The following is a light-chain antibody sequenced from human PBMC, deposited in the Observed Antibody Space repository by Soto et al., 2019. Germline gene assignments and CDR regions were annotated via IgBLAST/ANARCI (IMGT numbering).Light chain of an antibody. J-gene: IGKJ5*01. CDR2: AAS. V-gene: IGKV1-9*01. CDR3: QQLDNYPIT. CDR1: QGISSY. Sequence: IPLTQSPSSLSASVGDRVTITCRASQGISSYLAWYQQKPGRAPNLLIYAASTLHSGVPSRFSGSGSGTDFTLTISSLQPEDFATYYCQQLDNYPITFGQGTRLEIK.